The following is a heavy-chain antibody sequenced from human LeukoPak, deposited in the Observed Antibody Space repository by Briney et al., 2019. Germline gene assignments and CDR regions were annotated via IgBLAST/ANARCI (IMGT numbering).Heavy chain of an antibody. Sequence: PGRSLRLSCAASGFTFSSYAMHWVRQAPGKGLEWVAVISYDGSNKYYADSVKGRFTISRDNSKNTLYLQMNSLRAEDTAVYYCATPVPHGSDPSLYYYMDVWGKGTTVTISS. V-gene: IGHV3-30*04. CDR3: ATPVPHGSDPSLYYYMDV. CDR1: GFTFSSYA. D-gene: IGHD3-10*01. J-gene: IGHJ6*03. CDR2: ISYDGSNK.